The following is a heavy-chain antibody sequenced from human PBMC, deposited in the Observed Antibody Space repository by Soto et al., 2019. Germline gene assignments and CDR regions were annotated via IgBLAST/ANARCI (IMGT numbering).Heavy chain of an antibody. CDR1: AGSITTSY. D-gene: IGHD3-22*01. CDR2: ISYRGST. CDR3: ASSGIVGREVNTWFDP. V-gene: IGHV4-59*01. J-gene: IGHJ5*02. Sequence: LSLTCTVSAGSITTSYWSWIRQPLGKALEWIGYISYRGSTNYNPSLKSRLTISIDASKSQISLKLTSMTTADTAVYYCASSGIVGREVNTWFDPWGQGTLVTVSS.